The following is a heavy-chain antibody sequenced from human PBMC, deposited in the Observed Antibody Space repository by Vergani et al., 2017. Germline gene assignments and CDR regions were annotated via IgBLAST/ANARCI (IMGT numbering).Heavy chain of an antibody. Sequence: QVQLQQWGAGLLKPSETLSLTCAVYGGSFSGYYWSWIRQPPGKGLEWIGEINHSGSTYYNPSLKSRVTISVDTSKNQFSLKLSSVTAADTAVYYCARVQYSSSWYAGAWFDPWGQGTLVTVSS. CDR1: GGSFSGYY. CDR2: INHSGST. V-gene: IGHV4-34*01. J-gene: IGHJ5*02. D-gene: IGHD6-13*01. CDR3: ARVQYSSSWYAGAWFDP.